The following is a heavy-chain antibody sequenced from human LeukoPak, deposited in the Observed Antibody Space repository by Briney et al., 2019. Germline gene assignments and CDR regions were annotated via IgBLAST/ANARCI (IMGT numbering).Heavy chain of an antibody. J-gene: IGHJ4*02. CDR3: ARVVYGSRSAPFDY. V-gene: IGHV1-8*01. D-gene: IGHD3-10*01. CDR1: GYTFTSYD. Sequence: ASVKVSCKASGYTFTSYDINWVRQATGQGLEWMGWMNPNSGNTGYAQKFQGRVTMTRNTSISTAYMELSSLRSEDTAVYYCARVVYGSRSAPFDYWGQGTLVTVSS. CDR2: MNPNSGNT.